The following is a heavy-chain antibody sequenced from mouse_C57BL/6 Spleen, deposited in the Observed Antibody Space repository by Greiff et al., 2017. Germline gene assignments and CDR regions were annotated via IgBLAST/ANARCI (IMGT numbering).Heavy chain of an antibody. D-gene: IGHD4-1*01. J-gene: IGHJ3*01. CDR1: GYTFTSYW. V-gene: IGHV1-55*01. Sequence: VQLQQPGAELVKPGASVKMSCKASGYTFTSYWITWVKQRPGQGLEWIGDIYPGSGSTNYNEKFKSKATLTVDTSSSTAYMQLNSLTSEDSAVYYCARRNWDEGAWFAYWGQGTLVTVSA. CDR3: ARRNWDEGAWFAY. CDR2: IYPGSGST.